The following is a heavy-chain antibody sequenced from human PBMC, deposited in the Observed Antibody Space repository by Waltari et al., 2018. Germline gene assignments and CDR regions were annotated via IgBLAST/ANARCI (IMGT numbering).Heavy chain of an antibody. Sequence: EVQLVESGGGLVKPGGSLRLSLAAFGFTFCGYSLCWVRQDPGKGLECVSSISSSSSYIYYADSMKGRFTISRDNAKNSLYLQMNSLRAEDTAVYYCARDSGSYYGAFDSWGQGTMVTVSS. V-gene: IGHV3-21*01. CDR3: ARDSGSYYGAFDS. CDR2: ISSSSSYI. J-gene: IGHJ3*02. D-gene: IGHD1-26*01. CDR1: GFTFCGYS.